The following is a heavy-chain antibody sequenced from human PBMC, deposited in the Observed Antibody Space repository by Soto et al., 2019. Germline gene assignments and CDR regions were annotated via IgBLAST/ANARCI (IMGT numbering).Heavy chain of an antibody. D-gene: IGHD5-12*01. CDR1: GFTFSSYA. Sequence: GGSLRLSCAASGFTFSSYAMTWVRQAPGQGLEWVSVISASGGGTYYADSVKGRFTISRDNSKNTLYLQMNSLRAEDTAVYYCARNSLYGGYGGRYYFDYWGQGTLVTVSS. CDR3: ARNSLYGGYGGRYYFDY. J-gene: IGHJ4*02. CDR2: ISASGGGT. V-gene: IGHV3-23*01.